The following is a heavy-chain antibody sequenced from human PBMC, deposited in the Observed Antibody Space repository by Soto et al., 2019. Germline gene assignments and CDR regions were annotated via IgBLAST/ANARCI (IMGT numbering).Heavy chain of an antibody. D-gene: IGHD6-6*01. Sequence: QLQLQESGPGLVKPSETLSLTCTVSGGSISSSSYYWGWIRQPPGKGLEWIGSIYYSGSTYYNPSLKSRGTRSVDTSKTHYPLKLSSVTAADTAVYYCARAARPYYSYYMDVWGKGTTVTVSS. CDR1: GGSISSSSYY. CDR3: ARAARPYYSYYMDV. V-gene: IGHV4-39*02. CDR2: IYYSGST. J-gene: IGHJ6*03.